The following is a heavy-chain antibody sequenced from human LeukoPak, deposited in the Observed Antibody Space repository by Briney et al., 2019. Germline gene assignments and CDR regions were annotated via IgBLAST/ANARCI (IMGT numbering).Heavy chain of an antibody. V-gene: IGHV1-18*01. CDR3: ARGKAAGTFWLDY. D-gene: IGHD6-13*01. Sequence: ASVKVSCKASGYTFSSYGIIWVRQAPGQGLEWMGWISGNNGNTNYAQKFQGRVTMTTDTSTSTAYMELRSRRCDDTAVYYCARGKAAGTFWLDYWGQGTLVTVSS. CDR1: GYTFSSYG. CDR2: ISGNNGNT. J-gene: IGHJ4*02.